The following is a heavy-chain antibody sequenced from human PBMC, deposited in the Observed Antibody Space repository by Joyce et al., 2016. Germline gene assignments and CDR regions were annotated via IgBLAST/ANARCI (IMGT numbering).Heavy chain of an antibody. CDR2: IDSGGST. J-gene: IGHJ6*02. D-gene: IGHD3-3*02. CDR1: GFTVSGNY. Sequence: EVQLVESGGGLIQPGGSLRLSCAASGFTVSGNYMSWVRKAPGKGLGWVSVIDSGGSTYYADSVKGRFTISRDNSKNTLDLQMNSLRAEDTAVYYCASQYQHRYYYYGMDVWGQGTTVTVSS. CDR3: ASQYQHRYYYYGMDV. V-gene: IGHV3-53*01.